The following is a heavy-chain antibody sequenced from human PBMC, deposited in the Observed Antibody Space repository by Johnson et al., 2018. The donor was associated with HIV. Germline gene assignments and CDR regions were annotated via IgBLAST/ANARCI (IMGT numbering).Heavy chain of an antibody. J-gene: IGHJ3*02. D-gene: IGHD6-13*01. CDR1: GFTFSSYG. CDR3: ARGSSSWLHDAFDI. Sequence: QVLLVESGGGVVQPGVSLRLSCAASGFTFSSYGMHWVRQAPGKGLEWVAFIRYDGSNKYYADSVKGRFTISRDNSKNTLYLQMNSLRAEDTAVYYCARGSSSWLHDAFDIWGQGTMVTVSS. V-gene: IGHV3-30*02. CDR2: IRYDGSNK.